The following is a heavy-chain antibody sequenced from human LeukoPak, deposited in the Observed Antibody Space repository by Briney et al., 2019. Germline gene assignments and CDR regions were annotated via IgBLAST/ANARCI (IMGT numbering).Heavy chain of an antibody. V-gene: IGHV4-4*07. J-gene: IGHJ5*02. CDR1: GGSISSYY. Sequence: SETLSLTCTVSGGSISSYYWSWIRQPAGKGLEWIGRIYTSGSTNYNPSLKSRVTISVDTSKNQFSLKLSSVTAADTAVYYCARGRFVPAAMRPELGWFDPWGQGTLVTVSS. CDR3: ARGRFVPAAMRPELGWFDP. D-gene: IGHD2-2*01. CDR2: IYTSGST.